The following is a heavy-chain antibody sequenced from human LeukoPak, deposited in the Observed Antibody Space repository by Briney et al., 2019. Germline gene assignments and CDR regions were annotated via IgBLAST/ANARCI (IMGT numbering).Heavy chain of an antibody. J-gene: IGHJ4*02. D-gene: IGHD3-22*01. Sequence: GDSLKISCKCSGYSFTSYWIGWVRQMPGKGLEWMGIIYPGDSDTRYSPSFQGQVTISVDKSISTAYLQWNSLKASDTAMYYCARQYYFDSSYYYHPDYWGQGTLVTVSS. CDR2: IYPGDSDT. CDR1: GYSFTSYW. CDR3: ARQYYFDSSYYYHPDY. V-gene: IGHV5-51*01.